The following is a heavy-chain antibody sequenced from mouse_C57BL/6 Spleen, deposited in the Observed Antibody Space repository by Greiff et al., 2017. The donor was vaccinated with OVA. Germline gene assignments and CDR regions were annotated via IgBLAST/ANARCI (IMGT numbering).Heavy chain of an antibody. D-gene: IGHD1-1*01. V-gene: IGHV5-4*03. CDR1: GFTFSSYA. Sequence: EVKLMESGGGLVKPGGSLKLSCAASGFTFSSYAMSWVRQTPEKRLEWVATISDGGSYTYYPDNVKGRFTISRDNSKNNLYLQMSQLKSEDTAMYYCERGVVAHYYAMDYWGQGTSVTVSA. CDR2: ISDGGSYT. CDR3: ERGVVAHYYAMDY. J-gene: IGHJ4*01.